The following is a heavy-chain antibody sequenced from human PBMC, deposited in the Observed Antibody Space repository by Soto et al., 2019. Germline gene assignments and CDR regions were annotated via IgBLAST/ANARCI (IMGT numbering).Heavy chain of an antibody. CDR3: VRFSGLDV. CDR2: IKNGAGDT. J-gene: IGHJ6*02. V-gene: IGHV3-74*01. CDR1: GFALSSYW. Sequence: GGSLRLSCAASGFALSSYWMYWVRQTPGKGLVWVARIKNGAGDTSYAESVKGRVIISRDNAKNTLYLQMSSLRSEDTAVYYCVRFSGLDVWGQGTTVTVSS.